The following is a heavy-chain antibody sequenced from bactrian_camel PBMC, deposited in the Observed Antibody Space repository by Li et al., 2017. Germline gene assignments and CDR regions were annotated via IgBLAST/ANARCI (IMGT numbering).Heavy chain of an antibody. V-gene: IGHV3S53*01. CDR1: GYQWSDNS. CDR3: GRHPAIAGGGNY. D-gene: IGHD7*01. J-gene: IGHJ4*01. Sequence: HVQLVESGGGSVPPGGSLRLSCTASGYQWSDNSMGWFRQAPGKEREGVASIDSEGSTSYADSVKGRFTISQDNAKNTLYLQMNSLQPEDTAVYYCGRHPAIAGGGNYWAQGTQVTVS. CDR2: IDSEGST.